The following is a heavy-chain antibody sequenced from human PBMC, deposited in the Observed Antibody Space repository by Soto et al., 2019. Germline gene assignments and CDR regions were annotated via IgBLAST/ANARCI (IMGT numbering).Heavy chain of an antibody. J-gene: IGHJ3*01. CDR3: ATDGQSWFGEFDF. CDR1: GFSFSTYA. V-gene: IGHV3-23*01. Sequence: EVQLLEAGGGLVQPGGSLRLSCAASGFSFSTYAMGWVRQAPGKGLEWVSLISGSGGTTNYADSVKGRFTISRDNSKNTVYLEMNSLRVEDTAVYYCATDGQSWFGEFDFWGQGTMVTVSS. D-gene: IGHD3-10*01. CDR2: ISGSGGTT.